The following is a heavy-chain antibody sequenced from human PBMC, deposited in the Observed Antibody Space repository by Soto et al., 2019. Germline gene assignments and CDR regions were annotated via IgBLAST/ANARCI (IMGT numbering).Heavy chain of an antibody. CDR2: INHSGST. CDR1: GGSFSGYY. Sequence: QVQLQQWGAGLLKPSETLSLTCAVYGGSFSGYYWSWIRPPPGKGLEWIGEINHSGSTNYNPSLKSRVPIAVDTSQNQSSLKLSCVTVADTALYYCARRRLHLGELSLASSFDPWGQGTLVTVSS. J-gene: IGHJ5*02. V-gene: IGHV4-34*01. D-gene: IGHD3-16*02. CDR3: ARRRLHLGELSLASSFDP.